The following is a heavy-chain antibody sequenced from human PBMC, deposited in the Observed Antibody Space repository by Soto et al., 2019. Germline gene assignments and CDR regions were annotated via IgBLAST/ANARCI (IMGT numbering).Heavy chain of an antibody. CDR3: ARGATHGSSWYFWFDP. V-gene: IGHV1-69*01. Sequence: QVQLVQSGAEVRMPGSSVKVSCKPSGGTFSTYPINWVRQAPGQGLEWMGGIIPLFGTTNYAQKFKGRVTITADESTSTAYMELSSLRAEDAAVYYCARGATHGSSWYFWFDPWGQGTLVTVSS. J-gene: IGHJ5*02. D-gene: IGHD6-13*01. CDR2: IIPLFGTT. CDR1: GGTFSTYP.